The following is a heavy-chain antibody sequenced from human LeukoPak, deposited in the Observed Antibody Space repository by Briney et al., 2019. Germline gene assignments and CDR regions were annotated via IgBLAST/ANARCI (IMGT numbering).Heavy chain of an antibody. Sequence: GGSLRLSCAASGFIFSNYWMSWVRQAPGKGLEWVANIKQDGSDKYYVDSVKGRFTISGDNARNSLHLQMNSLRAEDTAVYYCARDCGILRIDCSDALDIWGQGTMVTVSS. CDR3: ARDCGILRIDCSDALDI. J-gene: IGHJ3*02. V-gene: IGHV3-7*03. D-gene: IGHD2-21*01. CDR2: IKQDGSDK. CDR1: GFIFSNYW.